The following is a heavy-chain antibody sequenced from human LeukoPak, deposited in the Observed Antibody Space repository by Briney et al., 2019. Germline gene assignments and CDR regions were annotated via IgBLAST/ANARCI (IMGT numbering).Heavy chain of an antibody. CDR1: GGSISSGTYY. CDR3: ARGRDGYNFLNRGEYYYFDY. V-gene: IGHV4-61*02. CDR2: FYTSGNT. D-gene: IGHD5-24*01. Sequence: SQTLSLTCTVSGGSISSGTYYWSWIRQPAGKGLEWIGRFYTSGNTNYNPSLKSRVTISVDTSKNQFSLRLNSVTAADTAVYYCARGRDGYNFLNRGEYYYFDYWGQGTLVTVAS. J-gene: IGHJ4*02.